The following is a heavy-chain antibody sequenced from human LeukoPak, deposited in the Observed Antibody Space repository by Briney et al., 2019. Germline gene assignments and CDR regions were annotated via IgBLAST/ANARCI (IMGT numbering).Heavy chain of an antibody. V-gene: IGHV4-59*01. J-gene: IGHJ4*02. Sequence: SETLSLTCTVSGGSISSYYWSWIRQPPGKGLEWIGYIYYSGSTNYNPSLKSRVTISVDTSKDQFSLKLSSVTAADTAVYYCARGPCTSCLNYWGQGTLVTVSS. D-gene: IGHD2-2*01. CDR1: GGSISSYY. CDR3: ARGPCTSCLNY. CDR2: IYYSGST.